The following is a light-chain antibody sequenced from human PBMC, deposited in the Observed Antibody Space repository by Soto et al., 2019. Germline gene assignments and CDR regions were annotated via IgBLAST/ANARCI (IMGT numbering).Light chain of an antibody. Sequence: QLVLTQPPSVSEAPRQRVTISCSGSSSNIGNNAVNWYQQLPGKAPKLLIYYDDLLPSGVSDRFSGSKSGTSASLAISGLQSEDEADYYCAAWDDSLHIVVFGGGTKLTVL. CDR2: YDD. CDR1: SSNIGNNA. J-gene: IGLJ2*01. V-gene: IGLV1-36*01. CDR3: AAWDDSLHIVV.